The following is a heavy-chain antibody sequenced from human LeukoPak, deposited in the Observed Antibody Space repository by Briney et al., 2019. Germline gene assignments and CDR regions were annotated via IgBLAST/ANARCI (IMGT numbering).Heavy chain of an antibody. CDR1: GFTFSSCG. CDR3: ARGLAVSY. J-gene: IGHJ4*02. D-gene: IGHD6-19*01. Sequence: GRSLRLSCAASGFTFSSCGMHWVRQAPGKGLEWVAVIWYDGSNKFYADSVKGRFTISRDNSKNTLYLQMNSLRAENTAVYYCARGLAVSYWGQGTLVTVSS. CDR2: IWYDGSNK. V-gene: IGHV3-33*01.